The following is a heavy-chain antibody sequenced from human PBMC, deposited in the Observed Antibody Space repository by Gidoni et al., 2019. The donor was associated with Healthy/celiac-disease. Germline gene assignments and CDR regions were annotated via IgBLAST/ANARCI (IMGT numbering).Heavy chain of an antibody. CDR2: ISSSSSYI. D-gene: IGHD5-18*01. CDR1: GCTFSSYS. V-gene: IGHV3-21*01. Sequence: EVQLVESGGGLVTPAGSLRLSCAASGCTFSSYSMNWVRQAPGKGLEWVSSISSSSSYIYYADSVKGRFTISRDNAKNSLYLQMNSLRAEDTAVYYCARSPLDKAMAPGWGYWGQGTLVTVSS. CDR3: ARSPLDKAMAPGWGY. J-gene: IGHJ4*02.